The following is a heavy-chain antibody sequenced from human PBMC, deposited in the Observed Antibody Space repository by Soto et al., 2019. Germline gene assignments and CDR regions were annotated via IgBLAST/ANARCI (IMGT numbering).Heavy chain of an antibody. D-gene: IGHD2-2*01. CDR2: IWNDGSNK. Sequence: GGSLRLSCAASGFTFSSYGMHWVRQAPGKGLEWVAVIWNDGSNKYYADSVKGRFTISRDNSKNTLYLQMNSLRAEDTAVYYCARDRHCSSTSCPSYYYYGMDVWGQGTTVTVSS. V-gene: IGHV3-33*01. CDR1: GFTFSSYG. CDR3: ARDRHCSSTSCPSYYYYGMDV. J-gene: IGHJ6*02.